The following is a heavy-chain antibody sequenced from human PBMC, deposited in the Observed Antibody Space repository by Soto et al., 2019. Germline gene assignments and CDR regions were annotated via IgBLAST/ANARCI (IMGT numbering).Heavy chain of an antibody. J-gene: IGHJ6*02. Sequence: QVQLVQSWAEVKKPGSSVKVSCKASGGTFSSYTISWVRRAPGQGLEWMGRIIPILGIANYAQKFQGRVTITADKSTSTAYMELSSLRSEDTAVYYCARFRGSYGMDVWGQGTTVTVSS. CDR2: IIPILGIA. D-gene: IGHD3-10*01. CDR1: GGTFSSYT. CDR3: ARFRGSYGMDV. V-gene: IGHV1-69*02.